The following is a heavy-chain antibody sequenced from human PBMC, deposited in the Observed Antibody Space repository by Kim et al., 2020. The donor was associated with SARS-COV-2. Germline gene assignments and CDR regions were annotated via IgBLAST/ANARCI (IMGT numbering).Heavy chain of an antibody. V-gene: IGHV3-11*06. Sequence: GGSLRLSCAASGFTFSDYYMTWIRQAPGKGLEWISFISSGGTYINYADSVKGRFTISRDNAKNTVFLQMNSLRGGDTAVYFCVGGRNYYESSGFCPDMWGQGTKVTVSS. J-gene: IGHJ3*02. D-gene: IGHD3-22*01. CDR3: VGGRNYYESSGFCPDM. CDR2: ISSGGTYI. CDR1: GFTFSDYY.